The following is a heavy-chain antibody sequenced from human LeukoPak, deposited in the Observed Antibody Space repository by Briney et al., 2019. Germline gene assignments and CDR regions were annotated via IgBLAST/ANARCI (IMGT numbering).Heavy chain of an antibody. D-gene: IGHD6-6*01. J-gene: IGHJ4*02. Sequence: ASVKVSCKASGYTFTGYYMHWVRQAPGQGLEWMGWINPNSGGTNYAQKFQGRVTMTRDTSISTAYMELSRLRSDDTAVYYCARDPIAACPPYLIDYWGQGTLVTVSS. CDR2: INPNSGGT. CDR1: GYTFTGYY. CDR3: ARDPIAACPPYLIDY. V-gene: IGHV1-2*02.